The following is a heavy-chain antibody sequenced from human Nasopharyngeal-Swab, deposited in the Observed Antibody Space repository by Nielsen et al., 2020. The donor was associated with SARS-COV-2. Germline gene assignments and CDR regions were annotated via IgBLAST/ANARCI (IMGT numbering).Heavy chain of an antibody. D-gene: IGHD6-6*01. CDR1: GFSLSTSGAG. J-gene: IGHJ4*02. Sequence: SGPTLVKPTQTRTLTCTFSGFSLSTSGAGVGWIRQPPGKALEWLTVVFWNDDKRYSPSLESRLTITKDTSKNQVVLTITNMDPADTGTYYCAHRSGRDSSGGAFDYWGQGTLVTVSS. V-gene: IGHV2-5*01. CDR3: AHRSGRDSSGGAFDY. CDR2: VFWNDDK.